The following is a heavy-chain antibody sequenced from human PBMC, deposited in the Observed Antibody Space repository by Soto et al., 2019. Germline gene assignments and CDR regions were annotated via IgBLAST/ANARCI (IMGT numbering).Heavy chain of an antibody. V-gene: IGHV3-23*01. CDR1: GFTFNNYD. CDR2: ISGGGDTT. D-gene: IGHD3-10*01. CDR3: AKGRGGSGSLTPRVDF. J-gene: IGHJ4*02. Sequence: EVQLLESGGGLVQPGGSLRLSCAASGFTFNNYDMTGVRHAPGQGLEWVSAISGGGDTTSYADSVKGRFTVSRDGSKNTLYLQMSSLRAEDTALYYCAKGRGGSGSLTPRVDFWGQGTLVTVSS.